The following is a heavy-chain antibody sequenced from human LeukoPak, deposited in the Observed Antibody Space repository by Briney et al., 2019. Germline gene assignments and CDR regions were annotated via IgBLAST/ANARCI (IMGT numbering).Heavy chain of an antibody. D-gene: IGHD4-17*01. V-gene: IGHV4-59*08. CDR2: IYYSGST. CDR3: ARQTMTTADAFDI. Sequence: SETLSLTCTVSGGSISSHFWSWIRQPPGKGLEWIADIYYSGSTDYNPSLKSRVTISVDTSKNQFSLKLSSVTAADTAVYYCARQTMTTADAFDIWGQGTMVTVSS. J-gene: IGHJ3*02. CDR1: GGSISSHF.